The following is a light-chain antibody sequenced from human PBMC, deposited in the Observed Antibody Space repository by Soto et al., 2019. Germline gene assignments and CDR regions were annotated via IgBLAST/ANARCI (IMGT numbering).Light chain of an antibody. CDR2: DAS. CDR1: QSINTW. CDR3: QQYTNTNNPWM. Sequence: DIQMTQSPSTLSGSVGDRFTITCRASQSINTWLAWYQQKPGKAPKLLVYDASTLQSGVASRFSGSGSGTEFTLIISGLQPDDSATYYCQQYTNTNNPWMFGQGTKVDI. J-gene: IGKJ1*01. V-gene: IGKV1-5*01.